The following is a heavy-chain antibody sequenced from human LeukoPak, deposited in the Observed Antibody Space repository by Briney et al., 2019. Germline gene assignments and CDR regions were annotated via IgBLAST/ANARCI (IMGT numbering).Heavy chain of an antibody. J-gene: IGHJ4*02. CDR2: IKQDGSEK. CDR1: GFTFSNYG. D-gene: IGHD2-2*01. Sequence: GGSLRLSCAASGFTFSNYGMSWVRQAPGKGLEWVASIKQDGSEKFYVDSVKGRFTISRDNAKNSLYLQMNSLRAEDTAVYYCARDCQYSNTNCRCCWGQGTLVTVSS. CDR3: ARDCQYSNTNCRCC. V-gene: IGHV3-7*01.